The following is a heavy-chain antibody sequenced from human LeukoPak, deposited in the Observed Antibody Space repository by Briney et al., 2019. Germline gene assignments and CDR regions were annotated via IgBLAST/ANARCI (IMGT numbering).Heavy chain of an antibody. CDR3: ANGLRGHYYGMDV. J-gene: IGHJ6*02. D-gene: IGHD4-17*01. V-gene: IGHV3-48*01. CDR1: GFTFSSYN. CDR2: ISSSSSTI. Sequence: PGGSLRLSCAASGFTFSSYNMNWVRQAPGKGLEWVSYISSSSSTIDYADSVKGRFTISRDNAKNSLYLQMNSLRAEDTAVYYCANGLRGHYYGMDVWGQGTTVTVSS.